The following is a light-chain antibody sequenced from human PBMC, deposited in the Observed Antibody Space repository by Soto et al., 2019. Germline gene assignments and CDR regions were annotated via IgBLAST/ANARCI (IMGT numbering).Light chain of an antibody. CDR3: QQRSYWG. J-gene: IGKJ4*01. CDR2: DAS. CDR1: QGISRY. V-gene: IGKV3D-11*01. Sequence: EMVLTQSPATLSLSPGETATLSCKTSQGISRYLAWYQQRPGQAPRLLIYDASTRATGVPARFSGNGSRTDFTFTIARLEHVDFAVYYCQQRSYWGFGGGTRVQIK.